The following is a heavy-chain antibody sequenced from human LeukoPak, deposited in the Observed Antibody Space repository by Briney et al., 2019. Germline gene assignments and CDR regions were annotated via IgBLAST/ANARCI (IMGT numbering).Heavy chain of an antibody. CDR3: ARGKLGDSGNHYTYFDL. D-gene: IGHD3-10*01. J-gene: IGHJ4*02. V-gene: IGHV3-33*01. Sequence: GGSLRLSCAASRFTFTDYGMHWVRQAPGKGLGWGATLWYKGSHENNASSVKGRFTISRDNSKNTLYLQMNSVRAEDTAVYYCARGKLGDSGNHYTYFDLWGQGTLVTVPS. CDR1: RFTFTDYG. CDR2: LWYKGSHE.